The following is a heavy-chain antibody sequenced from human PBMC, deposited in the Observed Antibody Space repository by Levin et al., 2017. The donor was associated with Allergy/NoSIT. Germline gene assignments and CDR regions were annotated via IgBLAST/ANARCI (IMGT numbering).Heavy chain of an antibody. CDR3: ARGAHCSGGSCYDY. CDR2: INHSGST. V-gene: IGHV4-34*01. CDR1: GGSFSGYY. J-gene: IGHJ4*02. D-gene: IGHD2-15*01. Sequence: PSETLSLTCAVYGGSFSGYYWSWIRQPPGKGLEWIGEINHSGSTNYNPSLKSRVTISVDTSKNQFSLKLSSVTAADTAVYYCARGAHCSGGSCYDYWGQGTLVTVSS.